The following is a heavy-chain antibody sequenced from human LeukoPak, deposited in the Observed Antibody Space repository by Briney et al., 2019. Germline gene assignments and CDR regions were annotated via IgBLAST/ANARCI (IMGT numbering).Heavy chain of an antibody. D-gene: IGHD3-10*01. CDR3: ARHGRRMVRGNYYFDY. Sequence: PSETLSLTCAVYGGSFSGYYWSWIRQPPGKGLEWIGEINHSGSTNYNPSLKSRVTISVDTSKNQFSLKLSSVTAADTAVYHCARHGRRMVRGNYYFDYWGQGTLVTVSS. CDR2: INHSGST. J-gene: IGHJ4*02. V-gene: IGHV4-34*01. CDR1: GGSFSGYY.